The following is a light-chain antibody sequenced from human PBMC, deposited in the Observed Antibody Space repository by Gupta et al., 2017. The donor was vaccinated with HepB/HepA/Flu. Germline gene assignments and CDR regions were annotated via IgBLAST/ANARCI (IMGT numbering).Light chain of an antibody. CDR3: RQEDSFPWT. CDR1: QGIRSD. J-gene: IGKJ1*01. Sequence: DIQMTQSPSSLSASAGDRVTITCRASQGIRSDLDWYQQRPGETPKRLIYASSNVQSGVPSRFSGSGSGTDFTLTISGLQPEDFANYYCRQEDSFPWTFGQGTKVEIK. V-gene: IGKV1-17*01. CDR2: ASS.